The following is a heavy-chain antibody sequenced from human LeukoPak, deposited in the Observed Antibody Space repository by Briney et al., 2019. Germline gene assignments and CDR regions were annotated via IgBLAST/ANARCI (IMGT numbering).Heavy chain of an antibody. CDR3: ATDSSSSSYY. D-gene: IGHD6-6*01. J-gene: IGHJ4*02. Sequence: GGSLRLSCAASGFSFSNAWMSWVRQAPGKGLEWVGRIRSKTDGGTTEYAAPVKGRLNISRDDSKNTLYLQMNSLKTEDTAVYYCATDSSSSSYYWGQGTLVTVSS. CDR2: IRSKTDGGTT. V-gene: IGHV3-15*01. CDR1: GFSFSNAW.